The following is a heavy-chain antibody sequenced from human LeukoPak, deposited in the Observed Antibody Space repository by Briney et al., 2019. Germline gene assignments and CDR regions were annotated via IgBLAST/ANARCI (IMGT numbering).Heavy chain of an antibody. CDR2: ISSSSSYI. Sequence: GGSLRLSCAASGFTFSSYSMNWVRRAPGKGLEWVSSISSSSSYIYYADSVKGRFTISRDNAKNSLYLQMNSLRAEDTAVYYCARDGLVVVPAAPPGFDYWGQGTLVTVSS. V-gene: IGHV3-21*01. D-gene: IGHD2-2*01. J-gene: IGHJ4*02. CDR3: ARDGLVVVPAAPPGFDY. CDR1: GFTFSSYS.